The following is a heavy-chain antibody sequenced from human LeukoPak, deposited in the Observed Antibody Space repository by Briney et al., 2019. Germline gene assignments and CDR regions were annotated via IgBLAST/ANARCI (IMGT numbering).Heavy chain of an antibody. V-gene: IGHV1-24*01. D-gene: IGHD3-22*01. CDR3: ATSRGYDSSPWAFDI. J-gene: IGHJ3*02. CDR1: GYTLTELS. CDR2: FDPEDGET. Sequence: ASVKVSCKVSGYTLTELSMHWVRQAPGKGLEWMGGFDPEDGETIYAQKFQGRVTMTEDTSTDTAYMELSSPRSEDTAVYYCATSRGYDSSPWAFDIWGQGTMVTVSS.